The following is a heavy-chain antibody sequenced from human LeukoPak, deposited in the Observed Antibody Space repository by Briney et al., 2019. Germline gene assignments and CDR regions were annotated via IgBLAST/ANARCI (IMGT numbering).Heavy chain of an antibody. D-gene: IGHD3-3*01. V-gene: IGHV3-21*01. CDR2: ISSSSSYI. J-gene: IGHJ3*02. CDR3: ARIFTVHDAFDI. Sequence: PGGSLRLSCAASGFTFSSYNMNWVRQAPGKGLEWVSSISSSSSYIYYADSVKGRFTISRDNAKNSLYLQMNSLRAEDTAVYYCARIFTVHDAFDIWGQGTMVTVSS. CDR1: GFTFSSYN.